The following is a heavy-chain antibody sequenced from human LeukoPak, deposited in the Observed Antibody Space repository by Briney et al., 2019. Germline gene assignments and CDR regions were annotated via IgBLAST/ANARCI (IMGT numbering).Heavy chain of an antibody. CDR2: IYTSGST. CDR3: ARQGSSSWYKAFDI. J-gene: IGHJ3*02. Sequence: SQTLSLTCTVSGGSISSGSYYWSWIRQPAGKGLEWIGRIYTSGSTNHNPSLKSRVTISVDTSKNQFSLKLSSVTAADTAVYYCARQGSSSWYKAFDIWGQGTMVTVSS. V-gene: IGHV4-61*02. CDR1: GGSISSGSYY. D-gene: IGHD6-13*01.